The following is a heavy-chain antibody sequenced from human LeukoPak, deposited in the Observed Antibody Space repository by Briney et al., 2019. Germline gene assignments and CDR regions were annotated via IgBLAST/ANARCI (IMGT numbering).Heavy chain of an antibody. Sequence: PSETLSLTCAVYGGSFSGYYWSWIRQPPGKGLEWIGEINHSGSTNYNPSLKSRVTISVDTSKNQFSLKLSSVTAADTAVYYCARIFTDYYYMDVWGKGTTVTISS. D-gene: IGHD2-8*02. CDR2: INHSGST. J-gene: IGHJ6*03. CDR1: GGSFSGYY. V-gene: IGHV4-34*01. CDR3: ARIFTDYYYMDV.